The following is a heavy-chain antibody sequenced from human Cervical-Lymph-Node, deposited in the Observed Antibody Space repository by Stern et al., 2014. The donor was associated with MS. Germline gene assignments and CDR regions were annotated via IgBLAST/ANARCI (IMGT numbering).Heavy chain of an antibody. J-gene: IGHJ5*02. CDR2: IYAGSIT. CDR3: TREMAARRFDP. D-gene: IGHD6-6*01. CDR1: GLTVSSNY. V-gene: IGHV3-66*01. Sequence: VQLVESGGGLAQPGGSLRLSCAASGLTVSSNYMTWVRQAPGKGLEWVSLIYAGSITHYADSVKGRFTISRDNSENILYLQMNSLRVEDTAVYYCTREMAARRFDPGGQGTLVIVSS.